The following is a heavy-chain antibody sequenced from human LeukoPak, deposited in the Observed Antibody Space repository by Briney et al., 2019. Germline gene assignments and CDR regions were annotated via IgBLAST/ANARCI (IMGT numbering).Heavy chain of an antibody. CDR2: VDSEDGET. V-gene: IGHV1-69-2*01. CDR3: ATVRNADGGNSGEAFDI. J-gene: IGHJ3*02. CDR1: GYTFTDYY. D-gene: IGHD4-23*01. Sequence: VKVSCKVSGYTFTDYYMHWVRQAPGKGLEWMGLVDSEDGETIYAEKFQGRITITADTSTDTGYMELSSLRSEDTAVYYCATVRNADGGNSGEAFDIWGQGTMVTVSS.